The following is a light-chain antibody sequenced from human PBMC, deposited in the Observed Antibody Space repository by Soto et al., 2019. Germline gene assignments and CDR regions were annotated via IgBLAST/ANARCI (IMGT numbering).Light chain of an antibody. CDR1: SSNIGNNY. V-gene: IGLV1-51*01. J-gene: IGLJ1*01. CDR2: DNN. Sequence: QSVLMQPPSVSAAPGQKVTISCSGSSSNIGNNYVSWYQQLPGTAPKLLIYDNNKRPSGIPDRFSGSKSGTSATLGITGLQTGDEADYYCGTWDSSLSAGYVFGTGTKVTVL. CDR3: GTWDSSLSAGYV.